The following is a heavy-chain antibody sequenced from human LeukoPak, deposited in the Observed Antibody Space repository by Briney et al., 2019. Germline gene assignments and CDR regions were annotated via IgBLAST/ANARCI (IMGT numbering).Heavy chain of an antibody. Sequence: ASVKVSCKASGYTFTSYYMHWVRQAPGQGLEWMGWINPNSGGTNYAQKFQGRVTMTRDTSISTAYMELSRLRSDDTAVYYCATGSTYYYDSSGNPDYWGQGTLVTVSS. CDR3: ATGSTYYYDSSGNPDY. J-gene: IGHJ4*02. V-gene: IGHV1-2*02. D-gene: IGHD3-22*01. CDR2: INPNSGGT. CDR1: GYTFTSYY.